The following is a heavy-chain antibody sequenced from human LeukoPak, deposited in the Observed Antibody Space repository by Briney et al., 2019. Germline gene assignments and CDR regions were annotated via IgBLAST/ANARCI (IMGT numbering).Heavy chain of an antibody. D-gene: IGHD6-13*01. CDR3: ARDLAAAGSDYFDY. V-gene: IGHV4-39*02. Sequence: SETLSLTCTVSGGSIRSSYYYWGWIRQPPGKGLEWIGSIYDSGSTYYNPSLKSRVTISVDTSKNQFSLKLNSVTAADTAVYYCARDLAAAGSDYFDYWGQGTLVTVSS. CDR1: GGSIRSSYYY. J-gene: IGHJ4*02. CDR2: IYDSGST.